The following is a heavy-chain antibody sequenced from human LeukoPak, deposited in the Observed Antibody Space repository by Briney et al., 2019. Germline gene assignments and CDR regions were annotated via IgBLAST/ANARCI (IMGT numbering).Heavy chain of an antibody. V-gene: IGHV4-31*03. CDR2: IYYSGST. CDR3: ARGDPLWFEEFPNWFDP. D-gene: IGHD3-10*01. Sequence: PSQTLSLTCTVSGGSISSGGYYWSWIRQHPGKGLEWIGYIYYSGSTYYTPSLKSRVTISVDTSKNQFSLKLSSVTAADTAVYYCARGDPLWFEEFPNWFDPWGQGTLVTVSS. CDR1: GGSISSGGYY. J-gene: IGHJ5*02.